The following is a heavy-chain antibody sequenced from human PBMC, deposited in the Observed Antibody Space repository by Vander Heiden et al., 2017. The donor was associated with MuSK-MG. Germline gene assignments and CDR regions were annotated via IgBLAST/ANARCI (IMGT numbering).Heavy chain of an antibody. Sequence: QVQLVESGGGVVQPGRSLRLSCAASGFTFSSYAMHWVRQAPGKGLEWVAVISYDGSNKYDADAVKGRFTISRDNSKNTMYLQMERLRAGDTAVYYFAIAGGVEIYGMDVWGQGTTVTVYS. CDR2: ISYDGSNK. CDR1: GFTFSSYA. J-gene: IGHJ6*02. V-gene: IGHV3-30*01. D-gene: IGHD2-15*01. CDR3: AIAGGVEIYGMDV.